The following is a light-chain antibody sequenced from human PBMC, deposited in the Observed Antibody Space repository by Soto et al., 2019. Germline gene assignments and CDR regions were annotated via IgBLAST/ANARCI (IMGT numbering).Light chain of an antibody. J-gene: IGKJ1*01. CDR2: AAS. CDR1: QGISNY. Sequence: DIQMTQSPSSLSASVGYRVTITCRASQGISNYLAWYQQKPGKVPKLLIYAASTLQSGVPFRFSGSGSGTDFTLTISSLQPEDVGTYYCQKYNSAPWKCGQGTKGAIK. CDR3: QKYNSAPWK. V-gene: IGKV1-27*01.